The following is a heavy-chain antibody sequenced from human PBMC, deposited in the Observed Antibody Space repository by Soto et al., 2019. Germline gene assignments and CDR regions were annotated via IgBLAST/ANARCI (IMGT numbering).Heavy chain of an antibody. J-gene: IGHJ6*03. CDR3: ARVTKDPYCSSTSCYGAYYYYYMDV. V-gene: IGHV4-59*01. CDR1: GGSISSYY. Sequence: SETLSLTYTVSGGSISSYYWSWIRQPPGKGLEWIGYIYYSGSTNYNPSLKSRVTISVDTSKNQFSLELSSVTAADTAVYYCARVTKDPYCSSTSCYGAYYYYYMDVWGKGTTVTVSS. D-gene: IGHD2-2*01. CDR2: IYYSGST.